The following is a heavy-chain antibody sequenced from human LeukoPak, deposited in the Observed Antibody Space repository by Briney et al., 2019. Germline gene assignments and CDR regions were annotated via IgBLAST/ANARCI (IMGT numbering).Heavy chain of an antibody. J-gene: IGHJ6*03. V-gene: IGHV1-46*01. CDR3: ARDLIAAQIYYMDV. D-gene: IGHD6-13*01. Sequence: ASVKVSCKASGYTFTSYYMHGVRQAPGQGLEWMGIISPSGASTTYAQNFQGRVTMTRDMSTSTLYMELSSLKSEDTAVYYCARDLIAAQIYYMDVWGKGTTVTISS. CDR1: GYTFTSYY. CDR2: ISPSGAST.